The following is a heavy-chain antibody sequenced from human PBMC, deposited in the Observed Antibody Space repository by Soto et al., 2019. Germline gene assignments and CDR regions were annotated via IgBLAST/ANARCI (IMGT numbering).Heavy chain of an antibody. CDR3: ARNSGYSYGYGFDY. CDR2: IYHSGST. CDR1: GGSISSGGYS. V-gene: IGHV4-30-2*01. Sequence: SETLSLTCAVSGGSISSGGYSWSWIRQPPGKGLEWIGYIYHSGSTYYNPSLKSRVTISVDRSKNQFSLKLSSVTAADTAVYYCARNSGYSYGYGFDYWGHGTLVTVSS. J-gene: IGHJ4*01. D-gene: IGHD5-18*01.